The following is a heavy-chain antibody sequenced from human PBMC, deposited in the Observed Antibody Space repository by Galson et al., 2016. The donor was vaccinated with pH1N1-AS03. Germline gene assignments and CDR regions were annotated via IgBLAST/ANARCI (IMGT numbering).Heavy chain of an antibody. Sequence: SLRLSCAASRFTFSDYGMNWVRQAPGEGLEWVAATSSDGSVRHFADHVRGRFTVSRDNSKNTLYLEMNSLRPEDTAVYYCAKVYSKWSYGLEHLDSWGQGTLVTVSS. D-gene: IGHD5-18*01. J-gene: IGHJ4*02. CDR2: TSSDGSVR. CDR1: RFTFSDYG. CDR3: AKVYSKWSYGLEHLDS. V-gene: IGHV3-30*18.